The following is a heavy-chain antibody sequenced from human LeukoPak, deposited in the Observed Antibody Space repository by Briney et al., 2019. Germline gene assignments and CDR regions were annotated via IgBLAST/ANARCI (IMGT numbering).Heavy chain of an antibody. CDR2: ISNGGGI. CDR3: ARDFSYGSGFDY. V-gene: IGHV3-64*01. Sequence: GGSLRLSCAASGFSISSYALHWVRQDPGKGLQYVSGISNGGGIDYANSVKGRFTISRDNSKNTLYLQMGSLRPEDMAVYYCARDFSYGSGFDYWGQGILVTVSS. D-gene: IGHD5-18*01. J-gene: IGHJ4*02. CDR1: GFSISSYA.